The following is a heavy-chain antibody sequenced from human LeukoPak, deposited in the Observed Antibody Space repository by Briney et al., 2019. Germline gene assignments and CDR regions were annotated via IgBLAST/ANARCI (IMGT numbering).Heavy chain of an antibody. CDR3: ASPSSGQSFDI. J-gene: IGHJ3*02. Sequence: GGSLRLSCAASGFTVSTNYMSWVRQAPGKGLEWVSVIYTGGNTYYADSVKGRFTISRDNSKNTLYLQMHSLRAEDTAVYYCASPSSGQSFDIWGQGTMVTVSS. CDR1: GFTVSTNY. CDR2: IYTGGNT. V-gene: IGHV3-53*01. D-gene: IGHD6-19*01.